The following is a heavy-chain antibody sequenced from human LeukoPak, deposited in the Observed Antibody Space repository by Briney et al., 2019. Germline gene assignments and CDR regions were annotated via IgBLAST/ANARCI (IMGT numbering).Heavy chain of an antibody. CDR2: ISSNGGST. Sequence: GRSLRLPCSASGFTFSSYAMHWVRQAPGKGLEYVSAISSNGGSTYYADSVKGRFTISRDNSKNTLYLQMSSLRAEDTAVYYCVKAVGAKGDYYYYYGMDVWGQGTTVTVSS. V-gene: IGHV3-64D*09. CDR1: GFTFSSYA. J-gene: IGHJ6*02. CDR3: VKAVGAKGDYYYYYGMDV. D-gene: IGHD1-26*01.